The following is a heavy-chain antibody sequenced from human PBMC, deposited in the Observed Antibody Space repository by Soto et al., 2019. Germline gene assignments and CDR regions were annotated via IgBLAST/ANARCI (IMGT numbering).Heavy chain of an antibody. CDR1: GVSLRSSS. Sequence: GGSLRLACAACGVSLRSSSMNGVRQAPGKGLEWVSSISSSSSYIYYADSVKGRFTISRDNAKNPLYLQTNSLRAEDTAVYFCVRGPSCDSGSWYAFDIWGQGTMVTVSS. V-gene: IGHV3-21*01. CDR2: ISSSSSYI. CDR3: VRGPSCDSGSWYAFDI. D-gene: IGHD6-13*01. J-gene: IGHJ3*02.